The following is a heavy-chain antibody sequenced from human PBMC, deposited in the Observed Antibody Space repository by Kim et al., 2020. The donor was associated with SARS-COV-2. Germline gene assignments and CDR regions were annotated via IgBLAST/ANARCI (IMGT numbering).Heavy chain of an antibody. V-gene: IGHV4-39*01. Sequence: LKGRVTISVDTSKNQFSLKLSSVTAADTAVYYCARHRGDSSSWSPYYFDYWGQGTLVTVSS. CDR3: ARHRGDSSSWSPYYFDY. D-gene: IGHD6-13*01. J-gene: IGHJ4*02.